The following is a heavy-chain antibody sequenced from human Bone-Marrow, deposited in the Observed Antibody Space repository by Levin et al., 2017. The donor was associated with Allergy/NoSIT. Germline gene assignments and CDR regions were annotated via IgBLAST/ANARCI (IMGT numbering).Heavy chain of an antibody. CDR2: ISWDGRNK. CDR1: GLTFSSYG. V-gene: IGHV3-30*18. D-gene: IGHD5-18*01. CDR3: AKGGSADIPMAMGPDY. Sequence: PGGSLRLSCAASGLTFSSYGLHWVRQAPGKGLDWVALISWDGRNKYYADSVRGRFTISRDNSKNTLHLQMNSLRAEDTAVYYCAKGGSADIPMAMGPDYWGQGTLVTVSS. J-gene: IGHJ4*02.